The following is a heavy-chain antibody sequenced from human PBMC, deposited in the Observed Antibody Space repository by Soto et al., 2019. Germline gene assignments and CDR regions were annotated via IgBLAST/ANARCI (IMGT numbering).Heavy chain of an antibody. CDR2: VSDDGGTT. J-gene: IGHJ4*02. D-gene: IGHD3-9*01. V-gene: IGHV3-23*01. CDR1: GFTFSNYV. Sequence: GESLKISCAASGFTFSNYVMSWVRQAPGKGLEWVSVVSDDGGTTSYADSVRARFTISRDNSKNTVDLQMNSLRAEDTAVYYCAKADTGHFRPFEYCGQGTLVTVSS. CDR3: AKADTGHFRPFEY.